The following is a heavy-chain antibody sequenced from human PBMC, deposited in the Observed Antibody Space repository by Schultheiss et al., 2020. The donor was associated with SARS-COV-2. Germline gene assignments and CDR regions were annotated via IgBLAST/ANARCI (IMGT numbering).Heavy chain of an antibody. CDR3: ARVDEAFDI. CDR1: GFTFSSYE. J-gene: IGHJ3*02. V-gene: IGHV3-48*03. Sequence: GGSLRLSCAASGFTFSSYEMNWVRQAPGKGLEWVSYISSSGSTIYYADSVKGRFTISRDNAKNTLYLQMNSLRAEDTAVYYCARVDEAFDIWGQGTMVTVSS. CDR2: ISSSGSTI.